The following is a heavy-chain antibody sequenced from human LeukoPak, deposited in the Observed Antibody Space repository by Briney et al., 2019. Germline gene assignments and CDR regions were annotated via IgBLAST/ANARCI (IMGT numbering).Heavy chain of an antibody. CDR3: ASSSSSGWYSYFDY. J-gene: IGHJ4*02. CDR2: IYTSGST. D-gene: IGHD6-19*01. CDR1: GGSISSYY. V-gene: IGHV4-4*07. Sequence: SETLSLTCTVSGGSISSYYWSWIRQPAGKGLEWIGRIYTSGSTNYNPSLKSRVTISVDTSKNQFSLKLSSVTAADTAVYYCASSSSSGWYSYFDYWGQGTLVTVSS.